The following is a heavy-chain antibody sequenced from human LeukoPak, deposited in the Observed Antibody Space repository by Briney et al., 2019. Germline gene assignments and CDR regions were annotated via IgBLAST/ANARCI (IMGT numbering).Heavy chain of an antibody. V-gene: IGHV3-53*01. CDR2: IYSGGST. D-gene: IGHD3-10*01. CDR1: GFTVSRNY. CDR3: ARGVSYGSGSYIGDP. Sequence: PGGSLRLPRAASGFTVSRNYMSWVRQAPGKGLEWASVIYSGGSTYYADSVKGRFTISRNNSKNTFYLQMNSLRAEDTAVYYCARGVSYGSGSYIGDPWGQGTLVTVSS. J-gene: IGHJ5*02.